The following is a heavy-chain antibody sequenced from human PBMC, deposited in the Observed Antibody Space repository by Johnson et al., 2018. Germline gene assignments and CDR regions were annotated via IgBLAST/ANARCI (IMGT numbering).Heavy chain of an antibody. J-gene: IGHJ3*02. V-gene: IGHV3-33*06. Sequence: QVQLVQSGGGVVQPGRSLRLSCAASGFSFSSYVMHWVRQAPGEGLEWVANIWSDGGNINYGDAVKGRFTISRDNSKNTLYLQMHSLRAEDTATYYCAKDRLLLGTHDAFDIWGQGTLVTVSS. CDR1: GFSFSSYV. CDR3: AKDRLLLGTHDAFDI. D-gene: IGHD4-23*01. CDR2: IWSDGGNI.